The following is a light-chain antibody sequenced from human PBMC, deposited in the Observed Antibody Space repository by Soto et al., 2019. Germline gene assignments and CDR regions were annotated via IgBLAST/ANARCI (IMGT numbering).Light chain of an antibody. J-gene: IGLJ1*01. CDR3: CSYAGSYTYV. Sequence: QPSLTQPRSVSGSPGQSVPISCTGTSSDVGGYNYVSWYQQHPGKAPKLMIYDVSKRPSGVPDRFSGSKSGNTASLTISGLQAEDEADYYCCSYAGSYTYVFGTGTKVTVL. V-gene: IGLV2-11*01. CDR1: SSDVGGYNY. CDR2: DVS.